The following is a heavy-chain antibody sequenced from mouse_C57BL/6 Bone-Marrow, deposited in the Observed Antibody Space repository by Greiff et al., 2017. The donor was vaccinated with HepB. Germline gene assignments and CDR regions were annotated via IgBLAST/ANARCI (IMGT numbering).Heavy chain of an antibody. Sequence: EVKVEESGGGLVQPGESLKLSCESNEYEFPSHDMSWVRKTPEKRLELVAAINSDGGSTYYPDTMERRFIISRDNTKKTLYLQMSSLRSEDTALYYCARQGYGSSYWYFDVWGTGTTVTVSS. CDR2: INSDGGST. CDR1: EYEFPSHD. CDR3: ARQGYGSSYWYFDV. D-gene: IGHD1-1*01. V-gene: IGHV5-2*03. J-gene: IGHJ1*03.